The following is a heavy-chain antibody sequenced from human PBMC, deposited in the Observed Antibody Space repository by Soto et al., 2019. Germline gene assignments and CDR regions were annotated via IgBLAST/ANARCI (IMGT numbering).Heavy chain of an antibody. CDR1: GLILSTYA. CDR3: AKSWSGSHGAFDM. V-gene: IGHV3-30*18. Sequence: QVQLVESGGAVVHPGGSLRPPGAAPGLILSTYAMPGVGKAPAKGLEWVAVISYDGSNQYYEDSVKGRFTISRDNSKNTLYLQMNSLRVEDTAVYYCAKSWSGSHGAFDMWGQGTMVTVSA. CDR2: ISYDGSNQ. D-gene: IGHD2-8*02. J-gene: IGHJ3*02.